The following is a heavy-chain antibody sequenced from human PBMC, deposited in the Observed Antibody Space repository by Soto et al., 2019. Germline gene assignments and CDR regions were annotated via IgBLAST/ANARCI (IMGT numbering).Heavy chain of an antibody. J-gene: IGHJ6*02. D-gene: IGHD3-3*01. V-gene: IGHV3-48*02. CDR3: ARKADFWSGSHYYGMDV. CDR1: GFTFSSYS. Sequence: EVQLVESGGGLVQPGGSLRLSCAASGFTFSSYSMNWVRQAPGKGLEWVSYISSSSSTIYYEDSVKGRFTISRDIAKNSLYLQMNSLRDEHTAVYYCARKADFWSGSHYYGMDVWGHGTTVTVS. CDR2: ISSSSSTI.